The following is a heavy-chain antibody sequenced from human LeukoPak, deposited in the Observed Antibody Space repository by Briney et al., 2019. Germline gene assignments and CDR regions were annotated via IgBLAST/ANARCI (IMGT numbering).Heavy chain of an antibody. CDR3: ARQSISGSSLSYFDY. D-gene: IGHD3-22*01. J-gene: IGHJ4*02. Sequence: SETLSLTCTISGGSISSYYWSWIRQPPGKGLEWIGNIYDSGSTNYNPSLKSRVTISVDTSKNQCSLKLSSVTAADTAVYYCARQSISGSSLSYFDYWGQGTLVNVSS. V-gene: IGHV4-59*01. CDR2: IYDSGST. CDR1: GGSISSYY.